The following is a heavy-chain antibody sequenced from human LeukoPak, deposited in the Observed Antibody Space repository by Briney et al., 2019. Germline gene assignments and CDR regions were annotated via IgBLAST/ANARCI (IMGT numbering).Heavy chain of an antibody. CDR3: ARRDYGDYVLGYNWFDP. Sequence: SETLSLTCAVYGGSFSGYYWSWIRQPPGKGLEWIGEINHSGSTNYNPSLKSRVTISVDTSKNQFSLKLSSVTAADTAVYYCARRDYGDYVLGYNWFDPWGQGTLVTVSS. CDR1: GGSFSGYY. J-gene: IGHJ5*02. V-gene: IGHV4-34*01. CDR2: INHSGST. D-gene: IGHD4-17*01.